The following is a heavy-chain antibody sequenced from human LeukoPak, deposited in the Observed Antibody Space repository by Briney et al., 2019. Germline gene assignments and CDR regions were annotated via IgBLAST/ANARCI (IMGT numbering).Heavy chain of an antibody. Sequence: GGSLRLSCAASGFTFSNYWMHWVRQAPGKGMVWVSHINSDGISTSYADSVKGRFTISRDNAKNTLYLQMNSLRAEDTAVYYCAKARYCDSTTCRYYGMDVWGQGTTVTVSS. J-gene: IGHJ6*02. CDR3: AKARYCDSTTCRYYGMDV. CDR2: INSDGIST. V-gene: IGHV3-74*01. D-gene: IGHD2-2*01. CDR1: GFTFSNYW.